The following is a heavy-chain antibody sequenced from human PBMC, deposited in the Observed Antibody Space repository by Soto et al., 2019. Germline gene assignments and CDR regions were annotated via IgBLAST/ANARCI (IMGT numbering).Heavy chain of an antibody. J-gene: IGHJ6*03. D-gene: IGHD3-3*01. V-gene: IGHV2-26*01. CDR3: ARRITIFGVVLYYYMDV. Sequence: QVTLKESGPVLVKPTEPLTLTCTVSGFSLSNARMGVSWIRQPPGKSLEWLAHIFSNHEKSYSTSLKSKLTNSKDPSKSQVVLTMTNMDPVDTATYYCARRITIFGVVLYYYMDVWGKGTTVTVSS. CDR2: IFSNHEK. CDR1: GFSLSNARMG.